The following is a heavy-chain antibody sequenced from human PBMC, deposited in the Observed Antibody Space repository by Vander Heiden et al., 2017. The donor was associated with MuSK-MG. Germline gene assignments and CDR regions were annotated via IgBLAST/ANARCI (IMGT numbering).Heavy chain of an antibody. CDR3: AKDNSKYSNLRGSSGFDP. D-gene: IGHD4-4*01. CDR2: ISWNSGSI. CDR1: GFTFDDYA. V-gene: IGHV3-9*01. Sequence: VQLVESGGGLVQPGRSVRLSCAASGFTFDDYAMHWVRQAPGKGLEWVSGISWNSGSIGYADSVKGRFTISRDNAKNSLYLQMNSLRAEDTALYYCAKDNSKYSNLRGSSGFDPWGQGTLVTVSS. J-gene: IGHJ5*02.